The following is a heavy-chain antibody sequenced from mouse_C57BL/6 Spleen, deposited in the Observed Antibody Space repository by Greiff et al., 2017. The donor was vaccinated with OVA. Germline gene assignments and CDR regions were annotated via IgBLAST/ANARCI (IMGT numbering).Heavy chain of an antibody. V-gene: IGHV1-52*01. CDR1: GYTFTSYW. D-gene: IGHD1-1*01. J-gene: IGHJ1*03. CDR2: IDPSDSET. CDR3: ARSLYDYGSSLQGYWYFDV. Sequence: QVQLQQPGAELVRPGSSVKLSCKASGYTFTSYWMHWVKQRPIQGLEWIGNIDPSDSETHYNQKFKDKATLTVDKSSSTAYMQLSSLTSEDSAVYYCARSLYDYGSSLQGYWYFDVWGTGTTVTVSS.